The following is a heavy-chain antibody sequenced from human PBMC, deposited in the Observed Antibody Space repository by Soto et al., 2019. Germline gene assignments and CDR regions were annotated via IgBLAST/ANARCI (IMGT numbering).Heavy chain of an antibody. J-gene: IGHJ6*03. CDR2: VYNSGST. D-gene: IGHD3-22*01. CDR3: AREMVFCLTTTGHPGPPNYYMDV. Sequence: SETLSLTCTVSGGSISSYHWSWIRQPPGKGLEWIGEVYNSGSTNYNPSLKNRVTISADTSKNHLSLSLSSVTAADTAVYFCAREMVFCLTTTGHPGPPNYYMDVGGKGTTVTVSS. CDR1: GGSISSYH. V-gene: IGHV4-59*01.